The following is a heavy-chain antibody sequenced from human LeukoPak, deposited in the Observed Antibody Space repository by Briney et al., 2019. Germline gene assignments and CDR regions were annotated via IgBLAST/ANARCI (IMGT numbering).Heavy chain of an antibody. V-gene: IGHV1-2*06. CDR2: INPNSGGT. CDR3: ARAHCTNGVCYLFDY. D-gene: IGHD2-8*01. Sequence: PGASVKVSCKASGYTFTGYYMHWVRQAPGQGLDWMGRINPNSGGTNYAQKFQGRATMTRDTSISTAYMELSRLRSDDTAVYYCARAHCTNGVCYLFDYWGQGTPVTVSS. CDR1: GYTFTGYY. J-gene: IGHJ4*02.